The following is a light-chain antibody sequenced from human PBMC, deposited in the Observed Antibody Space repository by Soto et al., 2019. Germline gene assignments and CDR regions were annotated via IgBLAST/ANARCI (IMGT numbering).Light chain of an antibody. V-gene: IGKV3-20*01. J-gene: IGKJ4*01. CDR2: GAS. CDR3: QQYGSSPLT. CDR1: QSVSSSY. Sequence: ETVLTQSPGTLSLSPGERATLSCRPSQSVSSSYLAWYKQKPGQAPRLLIYGASSRATGIPDRFSGSGSGTDFTLTISRLEPEDFAVYYCQQYGSSPLTFGGGTKVDIK.